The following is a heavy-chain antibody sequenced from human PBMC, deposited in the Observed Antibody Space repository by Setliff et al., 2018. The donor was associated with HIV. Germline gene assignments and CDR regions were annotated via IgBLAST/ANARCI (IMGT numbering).Heavy chain of an antibody. D-gene: IGHD2-21*01. Sequence: ASVKVSCKASGYSLTSYSISWVRQAPGQGLEWVGWVNPNRGNTGFAQKFQGRLTITRDTSKSTVYMELSSLRSEDTGVYYCARIVAPGSHGPDYYMDVWGKGTTVTVSS. CDR2: VNPNRGNT. J-gene: IGHJ6*03. CDR1: GYSLTSYS. CDR3: ARIVAPGSHGPDYYMDV. V-gene: IGHV1-8*03.